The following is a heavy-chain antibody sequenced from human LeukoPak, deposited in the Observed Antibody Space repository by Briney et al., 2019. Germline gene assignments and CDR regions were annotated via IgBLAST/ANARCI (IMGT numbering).Heavy chain of an antibody. CDR1: GFTFDDYA. D-gene: IGHD5-18*01. CDR2: TSWKKGSI. CDR3: AKSKTAMVTAPFDY. Sequence: GRSLTLSCAASGFTFDDYAMLCVPHAPGKGLEGGSGTSWKKGSIGYAYSVKGRYTISRDNGKNSLYLHMNSLRAEDMALYYCAKSKTAMVTAPFDYWGQGTLVTVSS. J-gene: IGHJ4*02. V-gene: IGHV3-9*03.